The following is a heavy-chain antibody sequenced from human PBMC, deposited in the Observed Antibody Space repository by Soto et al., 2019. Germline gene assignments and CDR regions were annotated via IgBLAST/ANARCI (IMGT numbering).Heavy chain of an antibody. CDR3: GRGGSDSPMAPGY. CDR1: GFTFSSYW. CDR2: INPDGSAT. J-gene: IGHJ4*02. D-gene: IGHD5-18*01. Sequence: GGSLRLSCAASGFTFSSYWMHWVRQAPGKGLVWVSRINPDGSATNYADSVKGRFTISRDNAKNTLYLQMNSLRAEDTAVFYRGRGGSDSPMAPGYWGQGTLVTVSS. V-gene: IGHV3-74*01.